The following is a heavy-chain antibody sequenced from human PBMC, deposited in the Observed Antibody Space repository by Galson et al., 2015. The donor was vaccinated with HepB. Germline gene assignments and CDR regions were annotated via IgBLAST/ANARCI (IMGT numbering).Heavy chain of an antibody. Sequence: SLTLSCAASGFTFSTFSSYGMHWVRQAPGKGLEWVAVISFDGSNKYYADSVKGRFTISRDNSKNTLYLQMNSLRTDDTAVYYCAKDRLRYCRSTRCLMDVWGKGTTVTVSS. J-gene: IGHJ6*03. V-gene: IGHV3-30*18. CDR1: GFTFSTFSSYG. D-gene: IGHD2-2*01. CDR2: ISFDGSNK. CDR3: AKDRLRYCRSTRCLMDV.